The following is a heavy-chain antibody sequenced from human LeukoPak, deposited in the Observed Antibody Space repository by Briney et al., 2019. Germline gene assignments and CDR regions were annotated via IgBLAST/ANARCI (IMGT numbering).Heavy chain of an antibody. CDR3: ARGRVDSSSWYENSTLDY. Sequence: SETLSLTCTVSGGSISSYYWSWIRQPPGKGLEWIGYIYYSGSTNYNPSLKSRVTISVDTSKNQFSLKLSSVTAADTAVYYCARGRVDSSSWYENSTLDYWGQGTLVTVSS. CDR1: GGSISSYY. D-gene: IGHD6-13*01. CDR2: IYYSGST. V-gene: IGHV4-59*12. J-gene: IGHJ4*02.